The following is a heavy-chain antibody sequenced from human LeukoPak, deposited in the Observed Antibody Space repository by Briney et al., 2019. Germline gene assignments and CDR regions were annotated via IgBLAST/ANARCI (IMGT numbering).Heavy chain of an antibody. V-gene: IGHV4-31*03. J-gene: IGHJ4*02. CDR2: SYYSGRT. Sequence: PSQTLSLTCSASGGSITRGRYYWTWIRQYPEKVLEWIGYSYYSGRTHFKPSLKSRAAISLDKSKNQFSLNLTSATAADTAVYYCARATYDLLTGYYLDSWGQGTLVTVSS. CDR1: GGSITRGRYY. D-gene: IGHD3-9*01. CDR3: ARATYDLLTGYYLDS.